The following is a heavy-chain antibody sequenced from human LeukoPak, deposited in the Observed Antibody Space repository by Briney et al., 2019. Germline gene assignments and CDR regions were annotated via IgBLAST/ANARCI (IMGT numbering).Heavy chain of an antibody. CDR1: GGSISSYY. CDR2: IYYSRST. J-gene: IGHJ6*02. Sequence: ASETLSLTCTVSGGSISSYYWSWIRQPPGKGLEWIGYIYYSRSTNYNPSLKSRVTISVDTSKNQFSLKLSSVTAADTAVYYCARSIDSSGYSYYYYYYYGMDVWGQGTTVTVSS. V-gene: IGHV4-59*01. D-gene: IGHD3-22*01. CDR3: ARSIDSSGYSYYYYYYYGMDV.